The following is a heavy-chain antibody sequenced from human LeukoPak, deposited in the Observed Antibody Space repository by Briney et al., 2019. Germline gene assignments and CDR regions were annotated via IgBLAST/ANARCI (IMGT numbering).Heavy chain of an antibody. D-gene: IGHD6-13*01. Sequence: ASVKVSCKASGYTFTSYDINWVRPATGQGLEWMGWMNPKSGNTGYAQKFQGRVTMTRNTSISTAYMELSSLRSEDTAVYYCARGRVAAAPSHPEYNWFDPWGQGTLVTVSS. CDR1: GYTFTSYD. V-gene: IGHV1-8*01. J-gene: IGHJ5*02. CDR2: MNPKSGNT. CDR3: ARGRVAAAPSHPEYNWFDP.